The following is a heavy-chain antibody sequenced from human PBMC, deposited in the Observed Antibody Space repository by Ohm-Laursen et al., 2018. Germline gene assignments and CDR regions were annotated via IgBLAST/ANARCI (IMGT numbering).Heavy chain of an antibody. CDR1: GFTFSSFS. Sequence: SLRLSCAASGFTFSSFSMAWVRQAPGKGLEWVSSVTPNGGNTYYADSVKGRFTISRDNSKNTLYLQMNSLRAEDAAVYYCARGKQGNYDFWGQGTLVTVSS. CDR2: VTPNGGNT. J-gene: IGHJ4*02. V-gene: IGHV3-23*01. CDR3: ARGKQGNYDF.